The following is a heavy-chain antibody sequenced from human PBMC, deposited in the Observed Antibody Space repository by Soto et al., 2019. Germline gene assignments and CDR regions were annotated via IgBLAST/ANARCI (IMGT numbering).Heavy chain of an antibody. CDR1: GASISRYY. CDR2: IYYSGST. J-gene: IGHJ4*02. CDR3: ARGFCTTTSCSSLDY. V-gene: IGHV4-59*12. Sequence: SETLSLTCTVSGASISRYYWSWIRQPAGQGLQFIGYIYYSGSTNYNPSLKSRVTISVDTSKNQVSLKVTSVTAADTALYYCARGFCTTTSCSSLDYWGQGTLVTVSS. D-gene: IGHD2-2*01.